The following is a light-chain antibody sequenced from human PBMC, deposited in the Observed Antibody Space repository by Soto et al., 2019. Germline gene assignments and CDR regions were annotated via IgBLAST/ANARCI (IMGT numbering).Light chain of an antibody. CDR3: QAWDSSTAVYV. Sequence: SYELTQPPSVSVSPGQTASITCSGDKLGDKYACWYQQKPGQSPVLVIYQDSKRPSGIPERFSGSNSGNTATLTISETQAMDEADYYCQAWDSSTAVYVFGTGTKVTVL. CDR2: QDS. V-gene: IGLV3-1*01. CDR1: KLGDKY. J-gene: IGLJ1*01.